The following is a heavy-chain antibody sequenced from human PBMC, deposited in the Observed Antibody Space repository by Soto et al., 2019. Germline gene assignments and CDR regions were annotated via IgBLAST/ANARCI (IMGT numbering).Heavy chain of an antibody. J-gene: IGHJ4*02. CDR1: DFDFSSYG. CDR3: ARDSGWPILNFDN. Sequence: GGSLRLSCAASDFDFSSYGIHWVRQAPGKGLEWVAASSYDGRETFYADSAKGRFTVSKEMFKNTAFLQMNALRHEDTAVYFCARDSGWPILNFDNWGQGTPVTVSS. CDR2: SSYDGRET. D-gene: IGHD3-10*01. V-gene: IGHV3-30*03.